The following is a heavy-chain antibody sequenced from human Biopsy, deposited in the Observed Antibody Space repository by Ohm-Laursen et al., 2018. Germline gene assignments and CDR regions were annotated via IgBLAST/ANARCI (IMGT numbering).Heavy chain of an antibody. D-gene: IGHD3-22*01. V-gene: IGHV4-4*07. Sequence: SETLSLTCSVSGGDINNYYWSWIRQPAGKGLEWIGRIYPGGSTNYNPSLKSRVTMSVDTSKKQLSLRPRSVTAADTAMYYCASVVLGPTNDAFDLWGQGTMVVVSS. CDR3: ASVVLGPTNDAFDL. CDR1: GGDINNYY. J-gene: IGHJ3*01. CDR2: IYPGGST.